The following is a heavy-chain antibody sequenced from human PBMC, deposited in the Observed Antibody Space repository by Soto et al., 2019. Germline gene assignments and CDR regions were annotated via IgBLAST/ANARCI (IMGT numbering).Heavy chain of an antibody. CDR1: GLTFSSQA. CDR3: AKADSSGYYPPYYFDY. CDR2: MSGSGGHT. J-gene: IGHJ4*02. Sequence: GGSLRLSCAASGLTFSSQAMNWVRQAPGKGLEWVSGMSGSGGHTYYADSVKGRFTISRDNSKNTLFLQLNNLRADDTAVYYCAKADSSGYYPPYYFDYWGQGSLVTVS. D-gene: IGHD3-22*01. V-gene: IGHV3-23*01.